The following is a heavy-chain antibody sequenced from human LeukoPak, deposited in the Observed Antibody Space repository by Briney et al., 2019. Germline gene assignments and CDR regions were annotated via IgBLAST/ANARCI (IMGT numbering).Heavy chain of an antibody. CDR3: ARSTIFGVVIQPFDY. CDR1: GYTFTGYY. Sequence: GASVKVSCKASGYTFTGYYMHWVRQAPGQGLEWMGWINPNSGGTNYAQKFQGRVTMTRDTSISTAYMELSRLRSDDTAVYYCARSTIFGVVIQPFDYWGQGTLVTVSS. V-gene: IGHV1-2*02. CDR2: INPNSGGT. J-gene: IGHJ4*02. D-gene: IGHD3-3*01.